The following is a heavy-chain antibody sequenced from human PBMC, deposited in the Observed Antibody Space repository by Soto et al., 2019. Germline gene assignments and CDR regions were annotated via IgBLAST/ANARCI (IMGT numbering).Heavy chain of an antibody. CDR1: GYTFTSYD. J-gene: IGHJ4*02. D-gene: IGHD3-10*01. CDR3: ARGELLWFGELLR. Sequence: QVQLVQSGAEVKKPGASVKVSCKASGYTFTSYDINWVRQATGQGLERMGWMNPNSGNTGYAQKYQGRVTMTRNTSLGAAYMELSSLRSEDTAVYYCARGELLWFGELLRWGQGTLVTVS. V-gene: IGHV1-8*01. CDR2: MNPNSGNT.